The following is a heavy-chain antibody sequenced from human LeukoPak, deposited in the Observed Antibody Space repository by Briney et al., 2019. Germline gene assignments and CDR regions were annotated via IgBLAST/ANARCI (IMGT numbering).Heavy chain of an antibody. V-gene: IGHV1-2*02. Sequence: ASVKVSCKASGYTFTGYLIHWVRQAPGQGLEYIGWINPKSGATEYAQKFQGRVIMTRDTSTGTASMELSSLRSDDTAVYYCARDLLTSSNWELDYWGQGTLVTVSS. D-gene: IGHD1-26*01. J-gene: IGHJ4*02. CDR3: ARDLLTSSNWELDY. CDR2: INPKSGAT. CDR1: GYTFTGYL.